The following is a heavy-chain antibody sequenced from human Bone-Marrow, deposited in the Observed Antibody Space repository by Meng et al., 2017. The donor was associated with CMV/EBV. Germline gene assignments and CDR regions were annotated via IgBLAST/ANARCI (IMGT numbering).Heavy chain of an antibody. CDR2: IIPILGIA. V-gene: IGHV1-69*10. CDR1: TCSSYA. CDR3: ARGVVTMVRGVIQDWFDP. Sequence: TCSSYAISWVRQAPGQGLEWMGVIIPILGIANYAQKFQGRVTITADKSTSTAYMELSSLRSEDTAVYYCARGVVTMVRGVIQDWFDPWGQGTLVTVSS. J-gene: IGHJ5*02. D-gene: IGHD3-10*01.